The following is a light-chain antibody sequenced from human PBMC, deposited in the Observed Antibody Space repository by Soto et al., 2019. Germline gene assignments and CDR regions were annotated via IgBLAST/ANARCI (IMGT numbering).Light chain of an antibody. J-gene: IGKJ4*01. Sequence: EIVMTQTPATLSVSPGERATLSCRASQSVSSNLAWYQQKPGQAPRILIYGKSTRATGIPARFSGSGSGTEFTLTISRLQSEDFAVYYCQKYNNWPLTXGGGTKVEIK. CDR2: GKS. CDR1: QSVSSN. V-gene: IGKV3-15*01. CDR3: QKYNNWPLT.